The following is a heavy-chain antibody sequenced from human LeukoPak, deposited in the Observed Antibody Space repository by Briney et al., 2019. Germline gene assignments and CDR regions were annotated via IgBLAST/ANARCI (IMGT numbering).Heavy chain of an antibody. CDR3: AKDGDAFDI. CDR1: GFTFSSYA. Sequence: PGGSLRLSCAASGFTFSSYAMRWVRQAPGKGLEWVSAISGSGGSTYYADTVKGRFTISIDNSKNTLYLQMNSLRAEDAAVYYCAKDGDAFDIWGQGTMVTVSS. V-gene: IGHV3-23*01. J-gene: IGHJ3*02. CDR2: ISGSGGST.